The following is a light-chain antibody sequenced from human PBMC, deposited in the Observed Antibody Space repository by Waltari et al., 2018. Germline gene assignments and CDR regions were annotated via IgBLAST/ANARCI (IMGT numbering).Light chain of an antibody. J-gene: IGLJ2*01. CDR3: AGWDDSLSVV. CDR2: RNN. CDR1: RSNIVINY. Sequence: QSVLTQPPSASGAPGQRVTISCSGSRSNIVINYVYWYPQLPGTAPKLLIYRNNPRPSGVPDRFSGSKSGTSASLAISGLRSEDEADYYCAGWDDSLSVVFGGGTKLTVL. V-gene: IGLV1-47*01.